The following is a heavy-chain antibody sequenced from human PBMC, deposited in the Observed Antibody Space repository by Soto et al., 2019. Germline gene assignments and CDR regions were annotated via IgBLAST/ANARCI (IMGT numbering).Heavy chain of an antibody. CDR2: ISYDGSNK. Sequence: HPGGSLRLSCAASGFTFSSYAMHWVRQAPGKGLEWVAVISYDGSNKYYADSVKGRFTISRDNSKNTLYLQMNSLRAEDTAVYYCARDLRPPLLPPGYYYGMDVWGQGTTVTVSS. CDR1: GFTFSSYA. V-gene: IGHV3-30-3*01. J-gene: IGHJ6*02. D-gene: IGHD3-22*01. CDR3: ARDLRPPLLPPGYYYGMDV.